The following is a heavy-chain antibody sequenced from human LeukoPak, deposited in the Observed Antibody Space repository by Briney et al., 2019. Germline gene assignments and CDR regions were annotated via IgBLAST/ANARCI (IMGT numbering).Heavy chain of an antibody. V-gene: IGHV1-2*02. Sequence: ASVKVSCKASGYTFTDYYMHWVRQAPGQGFEWMGWINPNDGDTNYAQKFQGRVTMTRDTSISAAHMEVSRLRSDDTAVYYCARANFLYCSSSTCLFDYWGQGTLVTVSS. D-gene: IGHD2-2*01. CDR2: INPNDGDT. CDR1: GYTFTDYY. J-gene: IGHJ4*02. CDR3: ARANFLYCSSSTCLFDY.